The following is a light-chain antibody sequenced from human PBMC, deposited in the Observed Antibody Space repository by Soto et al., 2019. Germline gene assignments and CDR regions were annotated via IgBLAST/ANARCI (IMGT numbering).Light chain of an antibody. CDR2: WAS. CDR3: QQYYNRLWT. CDR1: QSVLYSSNNKNF. Sequence: DIVMTQSPDSLAVSLGERATINCKSSQSVLYSSNNKNFLAGYQQKQGQPPKLLILWASTRESGVPDRFTGSGCETDFTLTISSLQADDVAVYYCQQYYNRLWTFGQGTKVEI. V-gene: IGKV4-1*01. J-gene: IGKJ1*01.